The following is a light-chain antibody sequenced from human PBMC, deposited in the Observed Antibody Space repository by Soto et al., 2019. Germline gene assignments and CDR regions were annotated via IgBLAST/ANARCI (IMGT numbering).Light chain of an antibody. J-gene: IGLJ2*01. V-gene: IGLV2-8*01. Sequence: QSALTQHPSASGSPGQSVTISCTGTSSDGGGYNYVSWYQQHPGKAPKLMIYEVSKRPSGVPDRFSGSKSGNTASLTVSGLQAEDEADYYCSSYAGSNNFVVFGGGTKLTVL. CDR2: EVS. CDR1: SSDGGGYNY. CDR3: SSYAGSNNFVV.